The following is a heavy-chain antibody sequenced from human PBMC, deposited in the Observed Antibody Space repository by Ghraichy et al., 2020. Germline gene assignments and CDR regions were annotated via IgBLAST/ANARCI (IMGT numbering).Heavy chain of an antibody. J-gene: IGHJ4*02. CDR2: IVLGSGNT. CDR1: GFTFTTSA. Sequence: SVKVSCKASGFTFTTSAVQWVRQARGQRLEWIGWIVLGSGNTNYAQKFQERVTITRDMSTSTAYMEVSRLRSEDTAVYYCAADRHDFWSGYPSAYWGQGTLVTVSS. D-gene: IGHD3-3*01. V-gene: IGHV1-58*01. CDR3: AADRHDFWSGYPSAY.